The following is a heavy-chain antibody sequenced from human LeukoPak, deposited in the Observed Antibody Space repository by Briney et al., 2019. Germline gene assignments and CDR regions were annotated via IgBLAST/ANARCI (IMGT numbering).Heavy chain of an antibody. CDR3: ARWSGYGDSSDY. Sequence: GESLEISCKGSGYRFTTYWVGWVRPMPGKGLEWMGIIYPGDSDTRYSPSFQGQVTISADKSISTAYLQWSSLKASDTAMYYCARWSGYGDSSDYWGQGTLVTVSS. CDR1: GYRFTTYW. J-gene: IGHJ4*02. CDR2: IYPGDSDT. V-gene: IGHV5-51*01. D-gene: IGHD2-21*01.